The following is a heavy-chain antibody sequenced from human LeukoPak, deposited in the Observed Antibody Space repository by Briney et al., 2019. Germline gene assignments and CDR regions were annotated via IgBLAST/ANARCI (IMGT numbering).Heavy chain of an antibody. CDR3: ARGSIVVVVAARGLMDY. Sequence: GGSLRLSCAASGFTFSSYEMNWVRQAPGKGLGWVSYISSSGSTIYYADSVKGRFTISRDNAKNSLYLQMNSLRAEDTAVYYCARGSIVVVVAARGLMDYWGQGTLVTVSS. D-gene: IGHD2-15*01. CDR1: GFTFSSYE. V-gene: IGHV3-48*03. CDR2: ISSSGSTI. J-gene: IGHJ4*02.